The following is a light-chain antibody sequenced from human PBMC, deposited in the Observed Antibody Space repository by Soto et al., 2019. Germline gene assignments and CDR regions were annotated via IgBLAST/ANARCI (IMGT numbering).Light chain of an antibody. Sequence: QSVLTQPASVSGSPGQSITISCTGTSRDVGRYNYVSWYQQHPGKAPKLIIYDVTYRPSGVSDRFSGSKSGSTASLTISGLQAEDEADYYCSSYTGSSTSFGGGTKLTVL. V-gene: IGLV2-14*01. J-gene: IGLJ3*02. CDR1: SRDVGRYNY. CDR3: SSYTGSSTS. CDR2: DVT.